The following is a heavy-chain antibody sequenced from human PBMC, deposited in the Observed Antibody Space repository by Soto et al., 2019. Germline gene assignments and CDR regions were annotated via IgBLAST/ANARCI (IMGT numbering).Heavy chain of an antibody. V-gene: IGHV1-46*01. D-gene: IGHD6-19*01. CDR3: ARDYAPVAGTHYYGMDV. CDR2: INPSGGST. CDR1: GYTFTSYY. Sequence: VASVKVSCKASGYTFTSYYMHWVRQAPGQGLEWMGIINPSGGSTSYAQKFQGRVTMTRDTSTSTVYMELSSLRSEDTAVYYCARDYAPVAGTHYYGMDVWGQGTTVTVSS. J-gene: IGHJ6*02.